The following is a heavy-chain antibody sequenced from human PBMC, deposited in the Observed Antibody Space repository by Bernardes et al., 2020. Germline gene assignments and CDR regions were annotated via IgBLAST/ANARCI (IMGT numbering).Heavy chain of an antibody. CDR3: ASPTNLAYCGGDCYSGAFSI. V-gene: IGHV4-39*01. D-gene: IGHD2-21*01. Sequence: SETLSLTCTVSGGSISSSSYYWGWLRQPPGKGLNWIGSIYYNGITYYNPSLKSRVTISVDTSKNQFSLKLSSVTAADTAVYYCASPTNLAYCGGDCYSGAFSIWGQGTMVTVSS. CDR1: GGSISSSSYY. CDR2: IYYNGIT. J-gene: IGHJ3*02.